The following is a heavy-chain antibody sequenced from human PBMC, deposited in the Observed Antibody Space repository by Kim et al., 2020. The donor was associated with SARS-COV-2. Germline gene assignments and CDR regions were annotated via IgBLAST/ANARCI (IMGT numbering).Heavy chain of an antibody. D-gene: IGHD3-10*01. CDR2: IYSGGST. CDR3: ARITISGSRFWYFDL. Sequence: GGSLRLSCAASGFTVSSNYMSWVRQAPGKGLEWVSVIYSGGSTYYADSVKGRFTISRDNSKNTLYLQMNSLRAEDTAVYYCARITISGSRFWYFDLWGRGTLVTVSS. J-gene: IGHJ2*01. CDR1: GFTVSSNY. V-gene: IGHV3-53*01.